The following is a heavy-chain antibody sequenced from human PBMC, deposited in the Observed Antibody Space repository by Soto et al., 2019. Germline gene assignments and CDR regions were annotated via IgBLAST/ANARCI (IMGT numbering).Heavy chain of an antibody. Sequence: SETVSLTCAVSGYSISSGYYWGWLRQPPGKGLEWIGSIYHGVSTYYNPSLKSRVTLSIDMTNNHVSLILNSVTAADTAVYYCARVGPWVPYYYDSSPYTFENWSEPWGQGNMVSVSS. CDR1: GYSISSGYY. J-gene: IGHJ5*02. CDR2: IYHGVST. CDR3: ARVGPWVPYYYDSSPYTFENWSEP. V-gene: IGHV4-38-2*01. D-gene: IGHD3-22*01.